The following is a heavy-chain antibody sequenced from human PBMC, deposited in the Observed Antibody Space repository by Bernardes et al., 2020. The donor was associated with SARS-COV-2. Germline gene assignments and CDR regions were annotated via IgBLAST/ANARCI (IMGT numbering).Heavy chain of an antibody. CDR1: GSTFRGYA. J-gene: IGHJ6*02. CDR2: ITPITGTK. V-gene: IGHV1-69*13. D-gene: IGHD3-16*01. CDR3: ARGNLPAAPHYLYYAVDV. Sequence: SVKVSCKASGSTFRGYAITWVRRAPGRGLEWLGGITPITGTKHIAHTFRDRVKITADEATTTAYMELASLTPDDTATYYCARGNLPAAPHYLYYAVDVWGQGTTVTVSS.